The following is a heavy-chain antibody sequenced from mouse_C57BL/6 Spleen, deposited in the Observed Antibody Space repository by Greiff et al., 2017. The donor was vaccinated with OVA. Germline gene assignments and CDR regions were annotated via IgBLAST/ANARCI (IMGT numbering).Heavy chain of an antibody. CDR2: IWSGGST. V-gene: IGHV2-2*01. Sequence: QVQLQQSGPGLVQPSQSLSITCTVFGFSLTSYGVHWVRQSPGKGLEWLGVIWSGGSTDYNAAFISRLSISKDNSKSQVFFKMNSLQADDTAIYYCARNYHYGSSYWFAYWGQGTLVTVSA. CDR1: GFSLTSYG. CDR3: ARNYHYGSSYWFAY. J-gene: IGHJ3*01. D-gene: IGHD1-1*01.